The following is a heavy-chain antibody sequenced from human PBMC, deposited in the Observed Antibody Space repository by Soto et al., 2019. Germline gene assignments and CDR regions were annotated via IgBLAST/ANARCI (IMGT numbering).Heavy chain of an antibody. CDR1: GGSFSGYY. CDR3: ARDTYGSGSYYPHH. D-gene: IGHD3-10*01. J-gene: IGHJ5*02. Sequence: SETLSLTCAVYGGSFSGYYWSWIRQPPGKGLEWIGEINHSGSTNYNPSLKSRVTISVDTSKNQFSLKLSSVTAEDSAVYYCARDTYGSGSYYPHHWGQGTQVTVSS. CDR2: INHSGST. V-gene: IGHV4-34*01.